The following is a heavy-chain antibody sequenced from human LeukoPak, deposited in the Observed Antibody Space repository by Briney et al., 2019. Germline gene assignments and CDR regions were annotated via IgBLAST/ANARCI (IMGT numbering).Heavy chain of an antibody. J-gene: IGHJ4*02. Sequence: SETLSLTCTVSGVSISSYHWTWIRQPPGKGLEWIGHIYYSGTTNYNPSLKSRVTISVDTSKNQFSLKLSSVTAADTAVYYCARGIAAAGIDYWGQGTLVTVSS. CDR3: ARGIAAAGIDY. CDR1: GVSISSYH. CDR2: IYYSGTT. V-gene: IGHV4-59*01. D-gene: IGHD6-13*01.